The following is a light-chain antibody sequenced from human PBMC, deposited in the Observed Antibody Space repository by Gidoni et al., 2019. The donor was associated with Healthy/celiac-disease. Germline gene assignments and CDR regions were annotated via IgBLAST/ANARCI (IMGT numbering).Light chain of an antibody. V-gene: IGKV3-15*01. CDR1: QSVSSN. J-gene: IGKJ5*01. CDR3: QQDNNWLIT. Sequence: IVMPPPSATPAASPGERATLSCRASQSVSSNKAWYQQQPGQAPMLLIYGASTKATGIPARFRGGGSGTEFTLTSGMLQSEDFAVYYYQQDNNWLITFGQGTQLEIK. CDR2: GAS.